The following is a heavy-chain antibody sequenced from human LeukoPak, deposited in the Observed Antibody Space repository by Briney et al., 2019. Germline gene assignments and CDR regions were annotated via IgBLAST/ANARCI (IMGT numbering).Heavy chain of an antibody. CDR2: INHSGST. CDR3: ARGRGGHIVVATAIQIGRRYLDY. V-gene: IGHV4-34*01. Sequence: SETLSLTCAVSGGSFSSYYWSWIRQPPGKGLEWIGEINHSGSTNYYPSLKSRVTISVDTSKHQFSLKLRSVTAANAAVYYCARGRGGHIVVATAIQIGRRYLDYWGQGTLVTVSS. CDR1: GGSFSSYY. J-gene: IGHJ4*02. D-gene: IGHD2-21*02.